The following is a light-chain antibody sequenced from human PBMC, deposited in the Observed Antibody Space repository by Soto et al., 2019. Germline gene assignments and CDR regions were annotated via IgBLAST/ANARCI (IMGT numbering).Light chain of an antibody. V-gene: IGKV3-20*01. CDR2: GAS. J-gene: IGKJ5*01. CDR1: QTVISNY. CDR3: QQYTGPPTT. Sequence: EIILTQSPDTLSLSPGERATLSCRSSQTVISNYLAWCQQRPGQAPRLLIYGASTRAAGIPDRFSGSGSGTGFTLTITRLEPEDSAVYFCQQYTGPPTTFGQGTRLEIK.